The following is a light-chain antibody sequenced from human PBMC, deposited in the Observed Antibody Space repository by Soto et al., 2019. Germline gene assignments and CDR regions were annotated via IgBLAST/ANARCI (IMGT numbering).Light chain of an antibody. Sequence: QTVVTQEPSLTVSPGGTVTLTCASSTGAVTSGYYPNWFQQRPGQPPRALIYSTTYKHPWTPARFSGSLVGGKAALTLSGAQPEDEAELYCRLFYGDGVVFGGGIKQTVL. V-gene: IGLV7-43*01. CDR1: TGAVTSGYY. J-gene: IGLJ2*01. CDR3: RLFYGDGVV. CDR2: STT.